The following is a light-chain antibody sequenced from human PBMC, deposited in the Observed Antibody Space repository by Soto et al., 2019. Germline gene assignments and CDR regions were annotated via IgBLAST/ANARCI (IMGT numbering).Light chain of an antibody. V-gene: IGLV2-14*01. CDR2: EVS. CDR1: SSDVGGHNY. CDR3: SSYTTSSPLVV. J-gene: IGLJ2*01. Sequence: QSALTQPASVSGSPGQSITISCTETSSDVGGHNYVSWYQQHPGKAPKVMIFEVSNRPSGVSSRFSGSKSGNTASLTITGLQAEDEADYFCSSYTTSSPLVVFGGGTKVTVL.